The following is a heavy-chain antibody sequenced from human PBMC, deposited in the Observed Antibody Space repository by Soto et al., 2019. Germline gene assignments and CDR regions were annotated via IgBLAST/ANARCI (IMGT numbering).Heavy chain of an antibody. Sequence: ASVKVSCKASGYTFTSYAMHWVRQAPGQRLEWMGWINAGNGNTKYSQKFQGRVTITRDTSASTAYMELSSLRSEDTAVYYCAKEVAGTPFTYFDYWGQGTLVTVSS. CDR1: GYTFTSYA. CDR3: AKEVAGTPFTYFDY. J-gene: IGHJ4*02. V-gene: IGHV1-3*01. D-gene: IGHD6-19*01. CDR2: INAGNGNT.